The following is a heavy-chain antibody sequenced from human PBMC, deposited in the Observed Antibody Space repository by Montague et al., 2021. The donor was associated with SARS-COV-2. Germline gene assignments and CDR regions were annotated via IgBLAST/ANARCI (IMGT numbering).Heavy chain of an antibody. J-gene: IGHJ4*02. V-gene: IGHV4-39*02. CDR1: GGSISSSNYF. Sequence: SETLSLTCTVSGGSISSSNYFWGWIRQPPGKGLEWIGSIYFGGGTYYNPSLKSRVTISVDTSKNHFSLKLNSVTAADTAVYFCVATYNGNWYYFDYWGQGTLVTVSS. CDR3: VATYNGNWYYFDY. CDR2: IYFGGGT. D-gene: IGHD6-13*01.